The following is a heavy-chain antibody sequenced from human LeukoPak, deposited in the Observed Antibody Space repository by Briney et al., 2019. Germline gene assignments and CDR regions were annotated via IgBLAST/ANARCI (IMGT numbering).Heavy chain of an antibody. CDR1: GYNFRDYY. CDR2: INPHSGGT. V-gene: IGHV1-2*02. CDR3: ARVDRLYERTYPAGYDI. J-gene: IGHJ3*02. Sequence: ASVKVFCKASGYNFRDYYIHWVRHAPGQRLVGMGWINPHSGGTRYAPKFQDRVTMSRDTSINTAYMELRRLRTHDTAAFYCARVDRLYERTYPAGYDIWGQGTRVTVSS. D-gene: IGHD6-25*01.